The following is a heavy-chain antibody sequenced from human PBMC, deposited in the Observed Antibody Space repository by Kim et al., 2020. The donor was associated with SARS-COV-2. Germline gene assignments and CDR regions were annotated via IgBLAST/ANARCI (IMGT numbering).Heavy chain of an antibody. CDR2: ISRTSNHI. Sequence: GGSLRLSCAASGFTFSSHTMSWVRQAPGKGLEWVSSISRTSNHIYTAASVKGRFTISRDNAKNSLYLQMNSLRAEDTALYYCAREVTTKVGVGFDIWGQGTVVTVSS. CDR1: GFTFSSHT. CDR3: AREVTTKVGVGFDI. J-gene: IGHJ3*02. V-gene: IGHV3-21*06. D-gene: IGHD5-12*01.